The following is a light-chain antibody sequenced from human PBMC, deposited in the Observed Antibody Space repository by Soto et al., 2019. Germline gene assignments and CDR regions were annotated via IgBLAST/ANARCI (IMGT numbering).Light chain of an antibody. V-gene: IGKV1D-16*01. CDR2: AAS. CDR3: QQYNSYSPLT. Sequence: DIQMTPSPSSVSASVGYRFTITCRASQGISSWLAWYQQKPGKAPKLLIYAASSLQSGVPSRFSGSGSGTEFTLTISSLQPDDFATYYCQQYNSYSPLTCGGGTTGDIK. J-gene: IGKJ4*01. CDR1: QGISSW.